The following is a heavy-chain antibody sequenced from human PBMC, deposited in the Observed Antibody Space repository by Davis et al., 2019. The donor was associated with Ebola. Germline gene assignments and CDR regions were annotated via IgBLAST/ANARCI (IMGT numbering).Heavy chain of an antibody. CDR3: AVLFGVAPSVRYYGLDV. V-gene: IGHV1-8*01. CDR2: MNPNSGSP. CDR1: GYTFTSYD. Sequence: ASVTVSCQASGYTFTSYDLNWVRQATAQGLEWMGWMNPNSGSPGYAQKFQGRVTMTRNTSISTAYMEMSSLRSEDTAVYYCAVLFGVAPSVRYYGLDVWGKGTTVTVSS. D-gene: IGHD3-3*01. J-gene: IGHJ6*04.